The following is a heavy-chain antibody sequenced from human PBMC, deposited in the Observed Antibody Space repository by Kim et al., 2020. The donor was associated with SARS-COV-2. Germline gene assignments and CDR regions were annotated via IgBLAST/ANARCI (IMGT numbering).Heavy chain of an antibody. CDR3: AGGYWSDGVLSPFD. J-gene: IGHJ3*01. CDR2: ISISRRST. Sequence: GGSLRLSCEASGFWFNEYYMNWIRQAPGKGLEWIAYISISRRSTYYADSVTGRFTISTDNAKNSLYLQMNSLRAEDTGVYSCAGGYWSDGVLSPFD. V-gene: IGHV3-11*03. CDR1: GFWFNEYY. D-gene: IGHD2-8*01.